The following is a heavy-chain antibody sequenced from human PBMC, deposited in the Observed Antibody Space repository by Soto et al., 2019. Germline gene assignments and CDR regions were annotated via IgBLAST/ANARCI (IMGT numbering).Heavy chain of an antibody. V-gene: IGHV1-69*12. J-gene: IGHJ6*02. CDR3: ARDKDRQQLGGNYYYILDV. CDR1: GGTFSTSA. D-gene: IGHD3-3*02. CDR2: IMPVFATP. Sequence: QVQLMQSGAEVKKPGSSVKVSCKASGGTFSTSAISWVRQAPGEGIEWVGGIMPVFATPDYAQKFQGRVTISADESTTTAYLELTSLTTDDTAVYYCARDKDRQQLGGNYYYILDVWCQGTAITVSS.